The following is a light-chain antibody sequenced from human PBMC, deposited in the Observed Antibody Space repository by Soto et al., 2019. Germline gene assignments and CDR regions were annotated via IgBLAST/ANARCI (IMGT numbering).Light chain of an antibody. CDR2: DTS. Sequence: EIVLTQSPGTLSLSPGERATLSCRASQSVSIDLAWYQQKPGQAPRLLIYDTSNRATGIPARFSGSGSGTDFTLTISSLEPEDFAVYYCQQRSSWPRTFGQGTKVEIK. J-gene: IGKJ1*01. CDR1: QSVSID. CDR3: QQRSSWPRT. V-gene: IGKV3-11*01.